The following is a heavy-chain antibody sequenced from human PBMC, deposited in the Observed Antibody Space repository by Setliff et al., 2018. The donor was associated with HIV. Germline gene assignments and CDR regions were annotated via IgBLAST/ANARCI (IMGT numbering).Heavy chain of an antibody. J-gene: IGHJ4*02. V-gene: IGHV1-18*01. CDR1: GSSFTSYG. Sequence: ASVKVSCKASGSSFTSYGLNWVRQAPGQGLEWMGWISVYNGYTNYAQKVRDRVTMTADTSTSTAYMELRSLRSVDTAVYYCARAYDILTGYFDYWGQGTLVTVSS. CDR3: ARAYDILTGYFDY. D-gene: IGHD3-9*01. CDR2: ISVYNGYT.